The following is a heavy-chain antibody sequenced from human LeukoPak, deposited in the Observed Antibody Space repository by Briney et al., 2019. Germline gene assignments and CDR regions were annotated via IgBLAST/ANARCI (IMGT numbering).Heavy chain of an antibody. CDR3: TTDPRYPSQDV. CDR2: IKSKTDGGTT. V-gene: IGHV3-15*01. J-gene: IGHJ6*02. D-gene: IGHD1-1*01. CDR1: GFTFSNAW. Sequence: GGSLRLSCAASGFTFSNAWMSWVRQGPGKGLECVGRIKSKTDGGTTDYAAPVKGRFTISRDDSKNTLYLQMNSLKTEDTAVYYCTTDPRYPSQDVWGQGTTVTVSS.